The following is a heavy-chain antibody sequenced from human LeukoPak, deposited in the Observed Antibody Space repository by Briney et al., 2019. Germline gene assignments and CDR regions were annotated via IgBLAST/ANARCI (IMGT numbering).Heavy chain of an antibody. CDR2: IYSDNT. J-gene: IGHJ4*02. D-gene: IGHD4/OR15-4a*01. Sequence: GGSLRLSCTVSGFTVSTNSMSWVRQAPGKGLEWVSFIYSDNTHYSDSVTGRFTISKDNSKNTLYLQMNSLRAEDTAVYYCARRAGAYSHPYDYWGQGTLVTVSS. V-gene: IGHV3-53*01. CDR1: GFTVSTNS. CDR3: ARRAGAYSHPYDY.